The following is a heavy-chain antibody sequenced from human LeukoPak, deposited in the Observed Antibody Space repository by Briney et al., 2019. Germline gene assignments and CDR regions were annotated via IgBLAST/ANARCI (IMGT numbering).Heavy chain of an antibody. CDR3: ASSQRYGYYYYGMDV. CDR1: GGSFSGYY. V-gene: IGHV4-34*01. D-gene: IGHD1-1*01. Sequence: PSETLSLTCAVYGGSFSGYYWSWIRQPPGKGLEWIGEINHSGSTNYNPSLKSRVTISVDTSKNQFSLKLSSVTAADTAVYYCASSQRYGYYYYGMDVWGQGTTVTVSS. J-gene: IGHJ6*02. CDR2: INHSGST.